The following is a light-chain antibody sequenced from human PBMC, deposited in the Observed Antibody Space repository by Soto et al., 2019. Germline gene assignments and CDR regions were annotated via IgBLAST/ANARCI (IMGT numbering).Light chain of an antibody. J-gene: IGKJ3*01. Sequence: DIQMTQSPSSLSASVGDRVTITCHASQDXSXYLNWYQQKPGKAPKLLIYAASTLQSGVPSRFSGSGSGTEFTLTISSLQPEDFATYYCQQLNSYPPTFGPGTKVDIK. CDR3: QQLNSYPPT. CDR2: AAS. V-gene: IGKV1-9*01. CDR1: QDXSXY.